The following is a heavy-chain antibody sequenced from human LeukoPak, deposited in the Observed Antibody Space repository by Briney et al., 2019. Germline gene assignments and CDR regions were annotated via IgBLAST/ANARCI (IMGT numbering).Heavy chain of an antibody. J-gene: IGHJ4*02. Sequence: SETLSLTCTVSGGSISSYYWSWIRQPPGKGLEWIGYIYYSGSTNYNPSLTSRVTISVDTYKNQFSLKLSSGTAADTAVYYCARGDEGYGDYVYFDYWGQGTLVTVSS. CDR2: IYYSGST. CDR1: GGSISSYY. D-gene: IGHD4-17*01. V-gene: IGHV4-59*01. CDR3: ARGDEGYGDYVYFDY.